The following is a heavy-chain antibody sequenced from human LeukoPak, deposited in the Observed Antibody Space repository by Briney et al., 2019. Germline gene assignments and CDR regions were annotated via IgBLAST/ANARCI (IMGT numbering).Heavy chain of an antibody. CDR3: AREVGGYSYGSSYYFDY. J-gene: IGHJ4*02. D-gene: IGHD5-18*01. Sequence: SETLSLTCTVSGGSISSYYWSWIRQPPGKGLEWIGYIYYSGSTYYNPSLKSRVTISVDTSKNQFSLKLSSVTAADTAVYYCAREVGGYSYGSSYYFDYWGQGTLVTVSS. CDR1: GGSISSYY. CDR2: IYYSGST. V-gene: IGHV4-59*12.